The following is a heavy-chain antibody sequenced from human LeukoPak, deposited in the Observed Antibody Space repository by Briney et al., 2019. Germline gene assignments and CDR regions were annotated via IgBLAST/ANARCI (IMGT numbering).Heavy chain of an antibody. Sequence: GGSLRLSCAASGFTFSRYAMHWVRQAPGKGLEWIGDISYEGKKKNYADSVKGRFTNSRDNSKNTLYLQMNSLRAEDTAVYYCAKDSFDGVDYYDSSAPFDYWGQGTLVTVSS. CDR1: GFTFSRYA. CDR2: ISYEGKKK. J-gene: IGHJ4*02. D-gene: IGHD3-22*01. V-gene: IGHV3-30*04. CDR3: AKDSFDGVDYYDSSAPFDY.